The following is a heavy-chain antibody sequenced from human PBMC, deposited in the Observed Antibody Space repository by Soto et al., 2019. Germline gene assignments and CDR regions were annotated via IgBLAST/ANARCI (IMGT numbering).Heavy chain of an antibody. J-gene: IGHJ6*02. D-gene: IGHD3-9*01. CDR2: ISYDGSNK. CDR3: AREGEGATYYDILTGYYKSATGYYYGMDV. CDR1: GFTFSSYA. V-gene: IGHV3-30-3*01. Sequence: GGSLRLSCAASGFTFSSYAMHWVRQAPGKGLEWVAVISYDGSNKYYADSVKGRFTISRDNSKNTLYLQMNSLRAEDTAVYYCAREGEGATYYDILTGYYKSATGYYYGMDVWGQGTTVTVSS.